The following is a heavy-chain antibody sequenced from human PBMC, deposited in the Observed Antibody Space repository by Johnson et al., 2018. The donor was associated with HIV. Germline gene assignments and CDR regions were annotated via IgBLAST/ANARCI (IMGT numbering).Heavy chain of an antibody. CDR3: AKYGGGGTYFSAFDI. Sequence: QVQLVESGGGVVQPGRSLRLSCAASGFTFSSYAMHWVRQAPGKGLVWVSRINSDGSTYYAESVKGRLTISRDSSKNTMFLQMSSLRVEDTAVYYCAKYGGGGTYFSAFDIWGQGTKVTVSS. J-gene: IGHJ3*02. D-gene: IGHD1-26*01. CDR2: INSDGST. CDR1: GFTFSSYA. V-gene: IGHV3-NL1*01.